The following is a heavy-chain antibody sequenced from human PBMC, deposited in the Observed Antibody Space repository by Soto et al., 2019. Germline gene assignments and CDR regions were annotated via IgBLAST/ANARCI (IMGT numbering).Heavy chain of an antibody. CDR2: ISWNSGTI. V-gene: IGHV3-9*01. Sequence: GGSLRLSCAASGFTFDDYAMHWVRQAPGKGLEWVSGISWNSGTIGYADSVKGRFTISRDNAKNSLYLQMNSLRAEDTALYYCAKEYGDQYRLLSNDAFDIWGQGTMVTVSS. D-gene: IGHD4-17*01. CDR1: GFTFDDYA. CDR3: AKEYGDQYRLLSNDAFDI. J-gene: IGHJ3*02.